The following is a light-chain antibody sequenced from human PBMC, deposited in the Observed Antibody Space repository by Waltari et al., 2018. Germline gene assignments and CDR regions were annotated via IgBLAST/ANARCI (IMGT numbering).Light chain of an antibody. CDR1: SPRSYY. CDR3: HSRDASGVGGS. V-gene: IGLV3-19*01. CDR2: GNN. J-gene: IGLJ2*01. Sequence: SSELTQDPTVSVAMGQTARIPCHGDSPRSYYASWYPQRPGQAPILVFSGNNNRPAGVPDRFSGSSSDNTAVLTITGAQAEDEASYYCHSRDASGVGGSFGGGTKLTVL.